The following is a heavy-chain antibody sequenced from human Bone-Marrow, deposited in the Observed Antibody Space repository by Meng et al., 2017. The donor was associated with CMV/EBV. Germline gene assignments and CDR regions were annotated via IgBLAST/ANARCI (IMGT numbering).Heavy chain of an antibody. Sequence: GGSLRLSCAASGFTFSNYAVHWVRQAPGKGLEWVAIISFDGSNKYYADSVKGRFTISRDNSKSTLYLQMNSLRVEDTAVYYCAKGGSYPTPIAEYFQYWGQGTLVTVSS. D-gene: IGHD1-26*01. V-gene: IGHV3-30-3*01. CDR2: ISFDGSNK. J-gene: IGHJ1*01. CDR1: GFTFSNYA. CDR3: AKGGSYPTPIAEYFQY.